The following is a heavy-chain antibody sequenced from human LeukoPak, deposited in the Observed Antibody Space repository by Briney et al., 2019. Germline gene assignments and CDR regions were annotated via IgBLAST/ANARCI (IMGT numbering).Heavy chain of an antibody. Sequence: PGGSLRLSCAASGFTLSNYWMSWVRQVPGKGLDWVAKINEGGSEKHYVDSVKGRFTISRDNAKNSLYLEMNGLRAEDTAVYYCARYDGYDLRYWGQGALVTVSS. CDR1: GFTLSNYW. D-gene: IGHD5-12*01. CDR2: INEGGSEK. V-gene: IGHV3-7*04. J-gene: IGHJ4*02. CDR3: ARYDGYDLRY.